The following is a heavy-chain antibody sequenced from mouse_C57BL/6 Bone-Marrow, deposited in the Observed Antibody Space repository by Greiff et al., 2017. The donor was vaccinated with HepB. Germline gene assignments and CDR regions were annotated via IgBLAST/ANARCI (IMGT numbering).Heavy chain of an antibody. D-gene: IGHD2-4*01. CDR1: GYTFTSYW. J-gene: IGHJ3*01. V-gene: IGHV1-55*01. Sequence: QVQLQQPGAELVKPAASVKMSCKASGYTFTSYWITWVKQRPGQGLEWIGDIYPGSGSTNYTEKFKSRATLTVDTSASTAYLQVSSLTSEDSAVYYCASAYYDYDVGETWCAYWGQGTLVTVAA. CDR3: ASAYYDYDVGETWCAY. CDR2: IYPGSGST.